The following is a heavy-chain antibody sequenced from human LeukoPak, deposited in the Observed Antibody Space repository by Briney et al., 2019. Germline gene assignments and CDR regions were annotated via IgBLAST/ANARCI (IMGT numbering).Heavy chain of an antibody. D-gene: IGHD3-16*02. CDR1: GFTFSNYA. V-gene: IGHV4-34*01. Sequence: GSLRLSCAASGFTFSNYAMSWVRQPPGKGLEWIVEINHSGSTNYNPSLKSRVTISVDTSKNKFYLKLSSVNAADTAVYYCATAWYYVWGSYPSYMDVWGKGTTVTVSS. CDR3: ATAWYYVWGSYPSYMDV. J-gene: IGHJ6*03. CDR2: INHSGST.